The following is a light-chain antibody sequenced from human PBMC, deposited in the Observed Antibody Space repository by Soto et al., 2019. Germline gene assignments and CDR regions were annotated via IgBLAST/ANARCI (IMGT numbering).Light chain of an antibody. CDR3: QQYGSYSPLT. CDR2: KAS. Sequence: EIQMTQSPSTLSASVGDRVTITCRASQSIGSWLAWYQQKPGKAPKLLIYKASSLESGVPSRFSGSGSGTEFTLTISSLQPDDCASYYCQQYGSYSPLTFGQGTKVEIK. CDR1: QSIGSW. V-gene: IGKV1-5*03. J-gene: IGKJ1*01.